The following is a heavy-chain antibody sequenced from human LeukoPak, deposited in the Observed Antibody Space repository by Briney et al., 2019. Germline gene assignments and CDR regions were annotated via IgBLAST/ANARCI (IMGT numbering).Heavy chain of an antibody. CDR1: GFTFSSYW. CDR2: IKQDGSEK. D-gene: IGHD2-8*01. CDR3: ARDFPDVLMVYARPNWFDP. V-gene: IGHV3-7*03. Sequence: GGSLRLSCAASGFTFSSYWMSWVRQAPGKGLEWVANIKQDGSEKYYVDSVKGRFTISRDNAKNSLYLQMNSLRAEDTAVYYCARDFPDVLMVYARPNWFDPWGQGTLVTVSS. J-gene: IGHJ5*02.